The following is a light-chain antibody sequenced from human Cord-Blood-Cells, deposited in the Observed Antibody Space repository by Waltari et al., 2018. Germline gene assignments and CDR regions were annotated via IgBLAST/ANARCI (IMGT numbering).Light chain of an antibody. V-gene: IGLV2-23*03. J-gene: IGLJ2*01. CDR3: CSYAGSSTFVV. CDR2: EGS. Sequence: QSALTQPASVSGSPGPSLPISCTGTRSDVGSYNLVSWYQQHPGKAPKLMIYEGSKRPSGVSNRFSGSKSGNTASLTISGLQAEDEADYYCCSYAGSSTFVVFGGGTKLTVL. CDR1: RSDVGSYNL.